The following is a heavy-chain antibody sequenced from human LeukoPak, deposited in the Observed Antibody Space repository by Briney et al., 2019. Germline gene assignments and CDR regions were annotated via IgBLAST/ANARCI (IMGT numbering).Heavy chain of an antibody. CDR1: GFTFSNSA. V-gene: IGHV1-58*02. CDR3: AAAPIEMQQRGFDY. D-gene: IGHD5-24*01. Sequence: SVKVSRKASGFTFSNSAMQWVRQARGQRLEWIGWIVVASGNTKYAQKFQERVTITRDMSTSTAYMELSSLRPEDTALYYCAAAPIEMQQRGFDYWGQGSLVTVSS. CDR2: IVVASGNT. J-gene: IGHJ4*02.